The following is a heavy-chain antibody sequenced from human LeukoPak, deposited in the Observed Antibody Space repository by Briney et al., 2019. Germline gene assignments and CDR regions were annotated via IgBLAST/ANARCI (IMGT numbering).Heavy chain of an antibody. D-gene: IGHD6-13*01. J-gene: IGHJ6*03. CDR3: AKLPRQIYSSSWYYMDV. Sequence: PGGSLRLSCAASGFTFSSYGMSWVRQAPGKGLEWVSAISGSGGSTYYADSVKGRFTISRDNSKNTLYLQMNSLRAEDTAVYYCAKLPRQIYSSSWYYMDVWGKGTTVTISS. V-gene: IGHV3-23*01. CDR2: ISGSGGST. CDR1: GFTFSSYG.